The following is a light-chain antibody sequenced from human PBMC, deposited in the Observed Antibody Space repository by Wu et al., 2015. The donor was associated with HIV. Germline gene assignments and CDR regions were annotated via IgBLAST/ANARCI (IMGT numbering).Light chain of an antibody. J-gene: IGKJ2*03. Sequence: EIVLTQSPATLSLSPGEGATLSCRASQSVSSYLAWYQQKPGQAPRLLIYGASTRATGIPARFSGSGSGTEFTLTISSLQSEDFAVYYCQQYNTWLYSFGQGTKLEIK. CDR3: QQYNTWLYS. CDR2: GAS. CDR1: QSVSSY. V-gene: IGKV3-15*01.